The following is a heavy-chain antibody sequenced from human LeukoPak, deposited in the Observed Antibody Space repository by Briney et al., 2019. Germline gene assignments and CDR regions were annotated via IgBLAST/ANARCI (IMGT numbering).Heavy chain of an antibody. D-gene: IGHD6-19*01. CDR1: RFTFSSYA. V-gene: IGHV3-30-3*01. CDR2: ISYDGSNK. Sequence: GRSLRLSCAASRFTFSSYAMHWVRQAPGKGLEWVAVISYDGSNKYYADSVKGRFTISRDNSKNTLYLQMNSLRAEDTAVYYCARDRGWRLFDYWGQGTLVTVSS. J-gene: IGHJ4*02. CDR3: ARDRGWRLFDY.